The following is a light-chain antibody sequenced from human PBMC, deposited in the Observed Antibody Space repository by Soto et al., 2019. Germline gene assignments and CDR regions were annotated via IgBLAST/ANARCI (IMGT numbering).Light chain of an antibody. J-gene: IGLJ1*01. CDR2: GVR. CDR1: SHDIGAYDY. CDR3: ASFTTNGVYV. V-gene: IGLV2-14*01. Sequence: QPSLTLPDSVYGSAGRSTTISCTGNSHDIGAYDYVSWYQQHPGKAPRLLIYGVRNRPSGIPSRFSASTSGLTASLTISGLQAEDEADYYCASFTTNGVYVFGPGTKVTVL.